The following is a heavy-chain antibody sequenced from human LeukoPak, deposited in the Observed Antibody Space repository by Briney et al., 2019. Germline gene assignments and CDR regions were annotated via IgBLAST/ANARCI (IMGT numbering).Heavy chain of an antibody. V-gene: IGHV3-64*01. CDR1: GFTFSSYA. Sequence: PGGSLRLSCAASGFTFSSYAMHWVRQAPGKGLEYVSAISSNGGSTYYANSVKGRFTMSRDNSKNTLYLQMGSLRAEDMAVYYCARDRAAVAGTYYMDVWGKGTTVIVSS. CDR3: ARDRAAVAGTYYMDV. J-gene: IGHJ6*03. D-gene: IGHD6-19*01. CDR2: ISSNGGST.